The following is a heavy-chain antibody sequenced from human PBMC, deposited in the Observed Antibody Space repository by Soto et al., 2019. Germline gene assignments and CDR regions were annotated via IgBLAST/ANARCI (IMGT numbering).Heavy chain of an antibody. D-gene: IGHD3-22*01. J-gene: IGHJ3*02. V-gene: IGHV1-3*01. CDR2: INAGNGNT. Sequence: ASVKVSCKASGYTFTSYAMHWVRQAPGQRFEWMGWINAGNGNTKYSQKFQGRVTITRDTSASTAYMELSSLRSEDTAVYYCAREFYDSSGYFGAFDIWGQGTMVTVSS. CDR1: GYTFTSYA. CDR3: AREFYDSSGYFGAFDI.